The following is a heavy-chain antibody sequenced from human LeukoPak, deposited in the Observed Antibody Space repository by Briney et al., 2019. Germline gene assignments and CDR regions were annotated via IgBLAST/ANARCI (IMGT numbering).Heavy chain of an antibody. J-gene: IGHJ6*02. V-gene: IGHV3-13*01. D-gene: IGHD3-16*02. CDR3: LRDYHGMDV. Sequence: GGSLRLSCAASGFTVSEYDMHWVRQATGKGLEWVSAIGIVGDTYYIDSVKGRFTMSRDNASNKVYLQMNSLRDGDTGVYYCLRDYHGMDVWGQGTTVIVSS. CDR2: IGIVGDT. CDR1: GFTVSEYD.